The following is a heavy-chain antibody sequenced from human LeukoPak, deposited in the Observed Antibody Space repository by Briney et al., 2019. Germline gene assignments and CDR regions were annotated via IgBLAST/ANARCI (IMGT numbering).Heavy chain of an antibody. CDR1: GFTFTSFG. D-gene: IGHD5-18*01. V-gene: IGHV3-23*01. CDR3: AKPRSYGPDYYFDY. J-gene: IGHJ4*02. Sequence: PGGSLRLSCVASGFTFTSFGMNWVRQAPGKGLEWVSVISGSGGRTYYPDSVKGRFTISRDNSKKTPYLQMNSLRAEDTAVYYCAKPRSYGPDYYFDYWGQGTLVTVSS. CDR2: ISGSGGRT.